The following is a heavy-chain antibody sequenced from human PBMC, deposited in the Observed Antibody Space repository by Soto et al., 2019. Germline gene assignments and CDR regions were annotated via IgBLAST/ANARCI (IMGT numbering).Heavy chain of an antibody. CDR1: GSTVSGYW. D-gene: IGHD3-10*01. CDR3: ARLWFGVQEWLDP. V-gene: IGHV3-7*01. CDR2: IKQDGSER. Sequence: LRLSCAASGSTVSGYWMSWVRQTPGKGLEWVANIKQDGSERYYVDSVKGRFTISRDNAKDSLFLQMNSLRAEDSAVYYCARLWFGVQEWLDPWGQGTQVTVSS. J-gene: IGHJ5*02.